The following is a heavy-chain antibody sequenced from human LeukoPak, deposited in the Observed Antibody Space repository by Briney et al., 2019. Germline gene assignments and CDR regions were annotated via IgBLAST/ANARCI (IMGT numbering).Heavy chain of an antibody. CDR1: GFCFDSYE. J-gene: IGHJ4*02. Sequence: GGSLRLSCATSGFCFDSYEMNWVRQAPGKGLEWVSYTSSSGTTIYYADSVRGRFTISRDSAKNALYLQMDSLRVEDTAVYYCARDLGFEGGYNIDYWGQGTLVTVSS. CDR3: ARDLGFEGGYNIDY. V-gene: IGHV3-48*03. D-gene: IGHD5-24*01. CDR2: TSSSGTTI.